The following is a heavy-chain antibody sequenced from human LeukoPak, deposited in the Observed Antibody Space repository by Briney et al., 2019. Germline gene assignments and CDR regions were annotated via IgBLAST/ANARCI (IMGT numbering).Heavy chain of an antibody. V-gene: IGHV1-18*01. Sequence: ASVKVSCKASGYTFTSYGISWVRQAPGQGLEWMGWISAYNGNTNYAQNLQDRVTMTTDTSTSTAYMELRSLRSDDTAVFYCAREIKHGYQPDVFDIWGQGTMVTVSS. CDR2: ISAYNGNT. CDR1: GYTFTSYG. J-gene: IGHJ3*02. CDR3: AREIKHGYQPDVFDI. D-gene: IGHD5-24*01.